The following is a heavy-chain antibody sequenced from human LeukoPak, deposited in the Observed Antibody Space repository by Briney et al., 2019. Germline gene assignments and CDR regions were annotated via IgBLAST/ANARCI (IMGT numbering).Heavy chain of an antibody. CDR3: AKDSGVVPAAPSY. V-gene: IGHV3-7*03. Sequence: GGSLRLSCTTSGFNFPIYCMTWVRQAPGKGLEWVANIIQDGHKTEYVDSVKGRFTISRDNAKNSLFLQMNSLRAEDTAVYYCAKDSGVVPAAPSYWGQGTLVTVSS. J-gene: IGHJ4*02. CDR1: GFNFPIYC. D-gene: IGHD2-2*01. CDR2: IIQDGHKT.